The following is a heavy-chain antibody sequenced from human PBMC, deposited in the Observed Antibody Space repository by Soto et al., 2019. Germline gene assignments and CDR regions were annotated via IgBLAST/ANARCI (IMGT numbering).Heavy chain of an antibody. CDR2: ISGSGGST. Sequence: GGSLRLSCAASVFTFSSDSVSWVRQAPGKGLEWVSAISGSGGSTYYADSVKGRFTISRDNSKNTLYLQMNSLRAEDTAVYYCEKATVVAAAGTSVDYWGQGTLVTVSS. V-gene: IGHV3-23*01. CDR1: VFTFSSDS. D-gene: IGHD6-13*01. CDR3: EKATVVAAAGTSVDY. J-gene: IGHJ4*02.